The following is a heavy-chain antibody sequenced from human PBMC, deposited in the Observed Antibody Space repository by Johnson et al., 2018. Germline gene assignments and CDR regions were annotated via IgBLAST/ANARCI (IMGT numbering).Heavy chain of an antibody. D-gene: IGHD3-22*01. CDR3: ARHFDRSGYYPNWFDP. Sequence: VQLVQSGGGLVKPGGSLRLSCAASGFTFSSYSMNWVRQAPGKGLEWVSSISSSSTYIYYTDSVKGRFAISRDNAQNSLYLQMNSLRAEDTAVYYCARHFDRSGYYPNWFDPWGQGTQVTVSS. CDR2: ISSSSTYI. V-gene: IGHV3-21*01. J-gene: IGHJ5*02. CDR1: GFTFSSYS.